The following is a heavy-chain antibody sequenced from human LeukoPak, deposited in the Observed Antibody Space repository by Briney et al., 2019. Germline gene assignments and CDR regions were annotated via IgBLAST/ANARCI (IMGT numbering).Heavy chain of an antibody. CDR3: ARGPTLTAARYNWFDP. J-gene: IGHJ5*02. V-gene: IGHV1-8*03. Sequence: GASVKVSCKASGYTFTSYDINWVRQATGQGLEWMGWMNPNSGNTGHAQKFQGRVTITRNTSISTAYMELSSLRSEDTAVYYCARGPTLTAARYNWFDPWGQGTLVTVSS. CDR2: MNPNSGNT. CDR1: GYTFTSYD. D-gene: IGHD2-2*01.